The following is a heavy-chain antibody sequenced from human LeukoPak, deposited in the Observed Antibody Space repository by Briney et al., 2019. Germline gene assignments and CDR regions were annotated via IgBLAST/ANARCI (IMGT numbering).Heavy chain of an antibody. D-gene: IGHD6-6*01. CDR1: GFTFSDYY. Sequence: GGSPRLSCAASGFTFSDYYMSWIREAPGKGLEWVSYISSSGSTIYYADSVQGRFTISRDNAKNSLYLQMNSLRAEDTAVYYCARWSRVYSSSFTFDYWGQGTLVTVSS. V-gene: IGHV3-11*04. CDR2: ISSSGSTI. CDR3: ARWSRVYSSSFTFDY. J-gene: IGHJ4*02.